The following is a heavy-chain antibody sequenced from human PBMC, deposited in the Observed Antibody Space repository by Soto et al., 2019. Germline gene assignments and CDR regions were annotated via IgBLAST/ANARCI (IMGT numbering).Heavy chain of an antibody. V-gene: IGHV1-2*04. CDR1: GYSFTDYH. CDR3: ARGHSTDCSNGVCSFFYNHEMDV. CDR2: INPESGGT. Sequence: VASVTVSCKASGYSFTDYHIHWLRQAPAHGLEWLGRINPESGGTSTAQKFQGWVTMSRDRSISTVYIELTRLRSDDTAVYFCARGHSTDCSNGVCSFFYNHEMDVWGQGTTVTAP. J-gene: IGHJ6*02. D-gene: IGHD2-8*01.